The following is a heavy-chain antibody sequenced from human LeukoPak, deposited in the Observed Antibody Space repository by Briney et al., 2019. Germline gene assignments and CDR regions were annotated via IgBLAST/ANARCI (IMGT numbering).Heavy chain of an antibody. CDR1: GYSISSGYY. V-gene: IGHV4-38-2*01. Sequence: SETLSLTCAVSGYSISSGYYWGWIRQPPGKGLEWIGSIYHSGSTYYNPSLKSRVTISVDTSKNQFSLKLSSVTAADTAVYYCARARRWLQFPYYMDVWGKGTTVTVSS. CDR2: IYHSGST. CDR3: ARARRWLQFPYYMDV. D-gene: IGHD5-24*01. J-gene: IGHJ6*03.